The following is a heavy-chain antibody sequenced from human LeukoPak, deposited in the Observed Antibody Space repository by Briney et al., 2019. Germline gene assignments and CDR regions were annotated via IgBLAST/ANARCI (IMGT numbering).Heavy chain of an antibody. V-gene: IGHV3-11*01. CDR2: ITNSGSSI. J-gene: IGHJ4*02. CDR1: GFTFSYYY. CDR3: ARGGGNYDY. D-gene: IGHD1-26*01. Sequence: GSPRLSCAASGFTFSYYYITWVRQAPGKGLEWVSYITNSGSSIYYADSVKGRFAISRDNAKNSLFLQMNSLRADDTAVYYCARGGGNYDYWGQGTLVTVSS.